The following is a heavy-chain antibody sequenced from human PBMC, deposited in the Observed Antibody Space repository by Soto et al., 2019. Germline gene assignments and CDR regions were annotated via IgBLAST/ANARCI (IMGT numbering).Heavy chain of an antibody. D-gene: IGHD3-16*01. CDR1: GFTRSSYA. Sequence: GGSLRLPRAASGFTRSSYAMHWVRQAPGKGLEWVAVISYDGSNKYYADSVKGRFTISRDNSKNTLYLQMNSLRAEDTAVYYCARAYEGDYFDYWGQGT. CDR3: ARAYEGDYFDY. V-gene: IGHV3-30-3*01. J-gene: IGHJ4*02. CDR2: ISYDGSNK.